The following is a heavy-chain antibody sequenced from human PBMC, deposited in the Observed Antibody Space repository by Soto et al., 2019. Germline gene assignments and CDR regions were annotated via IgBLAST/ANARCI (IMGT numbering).Heavy chain of an antibody. CDR1: GYTFTSYD. J-gene: IGHJ6*03. CDR2: MNPNSGNT. CDR3: ARGVVDSNYGSYYYYMDV. Sequence: ASVKVSCKASGYTFTSYDINWVRQATGQGLEWMGWMNPNSGNTGYAQKFQGRVTMTRNTSISTAYMELSSLRSEDTAVYYCARGVVDSNYGSYYYYMDVWGKGTTVTVSS. D-gene: IGHD4-4*01. V-gene: IGHV1-8*01.